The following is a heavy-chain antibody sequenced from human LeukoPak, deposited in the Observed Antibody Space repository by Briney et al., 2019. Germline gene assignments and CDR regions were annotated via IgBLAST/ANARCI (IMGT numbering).Heavy chain of an antibody. CDR3: AKDSLEYSSSSPFDY. V-gene: IGHV3-9*01. CDR1: GFTFDDYA. J-gene: IGHJ4*02. CDR2: ISWNSGSI. Sequence: GRSLRLSCAASGFTFDDYAMHWVRQAPGKGLEWVSGISWNSGSIGYADSVKGRFTISRDNAKNSLYLQMNSLRAEDTALYYCAKDSLEYSSSSPFDYWGQGTLVTVSS. D-gene: IGHD6-6*01.